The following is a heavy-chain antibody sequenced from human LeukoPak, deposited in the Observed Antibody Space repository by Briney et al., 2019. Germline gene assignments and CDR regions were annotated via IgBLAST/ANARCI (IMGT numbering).Heavy chain of an antibody. V-gene: IGHV3-48*03. Sequence: PGGSLRLFCAASGFTLSSYEMNWVRQAPGKGLEWVSYISSSGSTIYYADSVKGRFTISRDNSKNTLYLQMNSLRAEDTAVYYCAKTALAVAGIVPVESELDYWGQGTLVTVSS. CDR1: GFTLSSYE. CDR2: ISSSGSTI. D-gene: IGHD6-19*01. J-gene: IGHJ4*02. CDR3: AKTALAVAGIVPVESELDY.